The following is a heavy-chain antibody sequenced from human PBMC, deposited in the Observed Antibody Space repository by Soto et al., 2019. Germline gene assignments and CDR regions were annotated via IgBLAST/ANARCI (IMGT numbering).Heavy chain of an antibody. CDR1: GFTVSSNY. CDR3: ARDRVESGYPEYFQH. J-gene: IGHJ1*01. Sequence: EVQLVESGGGLIQPGGSLRLSCAASGFTVSSNYMSWVRQAPGKGLEWVSVIYSGGSTYYADSVKGRFTISRDNSKHTLYLQMNSLRAEETAVYYCARDRVESGYPEYFQHWGQGTLVTVSS. CDR2: IYSGGST. D-gene: IGHD3-22*01. V-gene: IGHV3-53*01.